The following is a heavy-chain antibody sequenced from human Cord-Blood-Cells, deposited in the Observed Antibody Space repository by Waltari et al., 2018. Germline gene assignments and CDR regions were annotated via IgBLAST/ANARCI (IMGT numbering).Heavy chain of an antibody. CDR2: IFSNDEK. Sequence: QVTLKESGPVLVKPTETLTLTCTVSGFSLSNARLGVSWIRQPPGKALEWLAHIFSNDEKSYSTSLKSRLTISKDTSKSQVVLTMTNMDPVDTATYYCARTPVYSSGWYYFDYWGQGTLVTVSS. J-gene: IGHJ4*02. CDR3: ARTPVYSSGWYYFDY. D-gene: IGHD6-19*01. V-gene: IGHV2-26*01. CDR1: GFSLSNARLG.